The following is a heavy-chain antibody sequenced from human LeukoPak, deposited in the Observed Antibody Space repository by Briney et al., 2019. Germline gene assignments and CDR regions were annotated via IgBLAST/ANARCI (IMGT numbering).Heavy chain of an antibody. Sequence: GGSLRLSCAASGFTFSSYAMSWVRQAPGKGLEWVSAISGSGGSTYYEDSVKGRLNISRDNSKNTLYLQMNSLRAEDTAVYYCAKDGYYYGSGGGWFDPWGQGTLVTVSS. CDR3: AKDGYYYGSGGGWFDP. D-gene: IGHD3-10*01. V-gene: IGHV3-23*01. J-gene: IGHJ5*02. CDR1: GFTFSSYA. CDR2: ISGSGGST.